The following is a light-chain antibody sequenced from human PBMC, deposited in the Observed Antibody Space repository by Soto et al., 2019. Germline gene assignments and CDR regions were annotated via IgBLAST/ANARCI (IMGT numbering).Light chain of an antibody. Sequence: EVVLTQSPATLSLSPGQRATLSCRASETVRTFVDWYQQKPGQAPRLLIYAASNRATGIPARFSGSGSGTDLTLTISNLEPEDFAVYYCQQHSHWPPWTFGQGTRVEIQ. V-gene: IGKV3-11*01. CDR3: QQHSHWPPWT. CDR2: AAS. CDR1: ETVRTF. J-gene: IGKJ1*01.